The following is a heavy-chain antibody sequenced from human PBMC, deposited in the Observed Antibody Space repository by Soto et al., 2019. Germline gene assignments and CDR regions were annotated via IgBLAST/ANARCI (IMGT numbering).Heavy chain of an antibody. J-gene: IGHJ4*02. D-gene: IGHD3-22*01. CDR1: GFTFSSYG. CDR2: ISYDGSNK. V-gene: IGHV3-30*18. CDR3: AKEFHYYDSSGYPYNYFDY. Sequence: WGSLRLSCAASGFTFSSYGMHWVRQAPGKGLEWVAVISYDGSNKYYADSVKGRFTISRDNSKNTLYLQMNSLRAEDTAVYYCAKEFHYYDSSGYPYNYFDYWGQGTLVTVSS.